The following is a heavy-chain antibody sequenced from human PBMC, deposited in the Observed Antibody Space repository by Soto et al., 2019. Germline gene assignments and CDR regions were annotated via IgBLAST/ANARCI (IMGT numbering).Heavy chain of an antibody. CDR1: GGSISSYY. D-gene: IGHD3-10*01. J-gene: IGHJ4*02. CDR2: IYYSGST. CDR3: ARHSGSGTYYSSFDY. V-gene: IGHV4-59*08. Sequence: SETLSLTCTVSGGSISSYYWSWIRQPPGKGLEWIGYIYYSGSTYYNPSLKSRVTISVDTSKNQFSLKLSSVTAADTAVYYCARHSGSGTYYSSFDYWGQGTLVTVSS.